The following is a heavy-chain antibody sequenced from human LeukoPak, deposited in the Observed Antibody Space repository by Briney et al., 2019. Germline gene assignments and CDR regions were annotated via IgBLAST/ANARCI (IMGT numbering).Heavy chain of an antibody. Sequence: SETLSLTCTVSGGSISSGGYYWSWIRQPPGKGLEWIGYIYHSGSTYYNPSLKSRVTISVDRSKNQFSLKLSSVTAADTAVYYCAREGRDGYNRYFDYWCQGTLVTVSS. D-gene: IGHD5-24*01. V-gene: IGHV4-30-2*01. CDR3: AREGRDGYNRYFDY. CDR1: GGSISSGGYY. J-gene: IGHJ4*02. CDR2: IYHSGST.